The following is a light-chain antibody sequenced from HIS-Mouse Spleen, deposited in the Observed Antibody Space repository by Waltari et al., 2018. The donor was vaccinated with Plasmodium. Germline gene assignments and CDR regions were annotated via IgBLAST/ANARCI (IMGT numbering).Light chain of an antibody. CDR2: EDS. Sequence: SYELTQPPSVSVSPGQTARITCSGDALQKKYADWYQKKSGQAPVLVIYEDSKRPSGIPERFSGSSLGTMATLTISGAQVEDEADYYCYSTDSSGNHRVFGGGTKLTVL. CDR3: YSTDSSGNHRV. J-gene: IGLJ3*02. V-gene: IGLV3-10*01. CDR1: ALQKKY.